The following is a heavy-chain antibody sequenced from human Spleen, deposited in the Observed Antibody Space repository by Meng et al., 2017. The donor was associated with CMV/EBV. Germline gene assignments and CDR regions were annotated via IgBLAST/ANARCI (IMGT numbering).Heavy chain of an antibody. D-gene: IGHD1-26*01. CDR1: GGSISSYY. V-gene: IGHV4-59*01. CDR2: LYYSGST. J-gene: IGHJ4*02. Sequence: SETLSLTCTVSGGSISSYYWSWIRQPPGKGLEWIGYLYYSGSTNYNPSLKSRVTISVDTSKNQFSLKLSSVTAADTAVYYRARRGGGSRHSGSYGYYFDYWGQGTLVTVSS. CDR3: ARRGGGSRHSGSYGYYFDY.